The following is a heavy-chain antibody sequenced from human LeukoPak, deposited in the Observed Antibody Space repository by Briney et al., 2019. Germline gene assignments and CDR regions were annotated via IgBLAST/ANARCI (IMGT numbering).Heavy chain of an antibody. CDR2: INPNSGNT. J-gene: IGHJ6*02. Sequence: ASVKVSCKASGYTFTGYYMHWVRQAPGQGLEWMGWINPNSGNTGYAQKFQGRVTMTRNTSISTAYMELSSPRSEDTAVYYCARGGTVLRLLEWPMGYYYYYGMDVWGQGTTVTVSS. CDR1: GYTFTGYY. CDR3: ARGGTVLRLLEWPMGYYYYYGMDV. D-gene: IGHD3-3*01. V-gene: IGHV1-8*02.